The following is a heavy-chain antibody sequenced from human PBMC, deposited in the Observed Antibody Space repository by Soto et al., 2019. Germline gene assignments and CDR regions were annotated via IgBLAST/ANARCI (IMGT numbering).Heavy chain of an antibody. CDR2: IYYSGST. CDR3: AREKGDYDFWSGSPFDV. J-gene: IGHJ6*02. V-gene: IGHV4-59*01. CDR1: GGSISSYY. Sequence: SETLSLTCTVSGGSISSYYWSWIRQPPGKGLEWIGYIYYSGSTNYNPSLKSRVTISVDTSKNQFSLKLSSVTAADTAVYYCAREKGDYDFWSGSPFDVWGQGTTVTVS. D-gene: IGHD3-3*01.